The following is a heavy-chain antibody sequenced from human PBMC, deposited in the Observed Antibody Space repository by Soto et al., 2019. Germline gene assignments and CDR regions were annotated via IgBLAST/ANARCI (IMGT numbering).Heavy chain of an antibody. CDR1: EFIFSSYT. D-gene: IGHD3-10*01. V-gene: IGHV3-21*01. CDR3: ARGTSTLS. Sequence: EVQLVESGGGLGKPGGSLRLSCATSEFIFSSYTMNWVRQAPGKGLEWVSSITSSSSYIYYADSVKGRFTISRDNAKNSLYLQMNSLRAEDTAVYYCARGTSTLSWGQGTLVTVSS. CDR2: ITSSSSYI. J-gene: IGHJ5*02.